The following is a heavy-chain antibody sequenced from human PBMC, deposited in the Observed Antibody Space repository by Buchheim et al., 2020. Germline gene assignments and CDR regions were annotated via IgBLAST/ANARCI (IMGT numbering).Heavy chain of an antibody. CDR1: GFPFSQDE. CDR2: ISGESNTI. CDR3: VKVYYYMDV. V-gene: IGHV3-48*03. J-gene: IGHJ6*03. Sequence: EVQLVESGGGLVQPGGSLRISCAASGFPFSQDEMNWVRQAPGKGLEWVAAISGESNTIYYAYSVKGRFTISRDNAENSLYLQMNSLRAEDTAIYYCVKVYYYMDVWGKGTT.